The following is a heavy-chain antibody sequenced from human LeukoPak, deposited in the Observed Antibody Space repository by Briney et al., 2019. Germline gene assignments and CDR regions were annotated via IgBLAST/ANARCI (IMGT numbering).Heavy chain of an antibody. V-gene: IGHV1-69*05. D-gene: IGHD5-24*01. CDR1: GGTFSSYA. Sequence: SVKVSCKASGGTFSSYAISWVRQAPGQGLEWMGGIIPIFGTANYAQKFQGRVTITTDESTSTAYMELSSLRSEDTAVYYCATIDGYNTNRSPFDYWGQGTLVTVSS. J-gene: IGHJ4*02. CDR2: IIPIFGTA. CDR3: ATIDGYNTNRSPFDY.